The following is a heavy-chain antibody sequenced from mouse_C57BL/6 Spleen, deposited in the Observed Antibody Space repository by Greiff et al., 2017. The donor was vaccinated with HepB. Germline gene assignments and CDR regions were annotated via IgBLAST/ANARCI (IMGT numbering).Heavy chain of an antibody. CDR3: ARGKDSWYSFDY. J-gene: IGHJ2*01. CDR2: INPINGGT. V-gene: IGHV1-22*01. CDR1: GYTFTDYN. Sequence: EVQLQQSGPELVKPGASVKMSCKASGYTFTDYNMHWVKQSHGKSLEWIGYINPINGGTSYNQKFKGKATLTVNKSSSTAYMELRSLTSEESAVYYCARGKDSWYSFDYWGQGTTLTVSS.